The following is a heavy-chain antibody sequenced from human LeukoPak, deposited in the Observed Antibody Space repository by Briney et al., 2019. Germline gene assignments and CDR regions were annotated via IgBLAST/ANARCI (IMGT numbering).Heavy chain of an antibody. CDR2: IYYSGST. CDR3: ACVPSMVRGVIMPTYVDY. V-gene: IGHV4-39*01. J-gene: IGHJ4*02. CDR1: GGSISSSSDY. D-gene: IGHD3-10*01. Sequence: SETLSLTCTVSGGSISSSSDYWGWIRRPPGKGMEWIGNIYYSGSTYYNPSLKSRVTTSVDTSKNPCSLTLSSVTAADTAVYDCACVPSMVRGVIMPTYVDYWGQGTLVTVSS.